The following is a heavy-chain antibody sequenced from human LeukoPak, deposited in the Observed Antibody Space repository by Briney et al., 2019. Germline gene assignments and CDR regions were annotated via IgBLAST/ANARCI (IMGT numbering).Heavy chain of an antibody. CDR3: ARSVQASSGFDY. CDR1: GYTFTGYY. D-gene: IGHD6-19*01. CDR2: INPNSGGT. Sequence: ASVKVSCKASGYTFTGYYMHWVRQAPGQGLEWMGWINPNSGGTNYAQKFQGRVTMTRDTSISTAYMELSRLRSDDTAVYYCARSVQASSGFDYWGQGTLVTVSS. V-gene: IGHV1-2*02. J-gene: IGHJ4*02.